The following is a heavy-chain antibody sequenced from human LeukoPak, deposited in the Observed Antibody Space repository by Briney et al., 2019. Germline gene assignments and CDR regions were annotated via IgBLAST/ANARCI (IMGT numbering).Heavy chain of an antibody. CDR1: GGSISSSSSY. Sequence: SETLSLTCTVSGGSISSSSSYWGWIRQPPGKGLEWIGNIYYRGSTHYNPSLKSRVTISVDTSKNQFSLKLSSVTAADTAVYYCARLRVRGVIIQPYHYYYMDVWGKGTTVTVSS. J-gene: IGHJ6*03. D-gene: IGHD3-10*01. CDR2: IYYRGST. CDR3: ARLRVRGVIIQPYHYYYMDV. V-gene: IGHV4-39*01.